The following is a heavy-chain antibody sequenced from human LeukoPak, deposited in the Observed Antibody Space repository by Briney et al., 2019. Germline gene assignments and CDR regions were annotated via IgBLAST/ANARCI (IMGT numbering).Heavy chain of an antibody. CDR2: IGGSGGST. CDR3: AKARQWELPSFDY. CDR1: GFYFAGYA. V-gene: IGHV3-23*01. J-gene: IGHJ4*02. D-gene: IGHD1-26*01. Sequence: GGSLRLSCSASGFYFAGYAMSWVRQAPGKGLEWVSGIGGSGGSTYYADSVKGRFTISRDNSKNTVYLQMSSLRAEDTAVYYCAKARQWELPSFDYWGQGTLVTVSS.